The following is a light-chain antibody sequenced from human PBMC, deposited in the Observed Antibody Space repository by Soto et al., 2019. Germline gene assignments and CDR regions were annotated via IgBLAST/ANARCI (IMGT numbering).Light chain of an antibody. V-gene: IGKV1-39*01. CDR3: QQYYNYPLT. CDR1: QSISSY. Sequence: DIQMTQSPSSLSASVGDRVTITCRASQSISSYLNWYQQKPGKAPKLLIYAASSLQSGVPSRFSGSGSGTDFTLTISCLQSDDFATYSCQQYYNYPLTFGGGTKVDIK. J-gene: IGKJ4*01. CDR2: AAS.